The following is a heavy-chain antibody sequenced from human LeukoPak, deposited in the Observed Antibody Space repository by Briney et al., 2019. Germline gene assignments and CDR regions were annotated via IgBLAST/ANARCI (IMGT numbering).Heavy chain of an antibody. Sequence: GGSLKLSCAASGFTLSDSAMHWVRQTSGKGLEWVGRIRSKSNNYATEYAASVRGRFTISRDDSKKKVYLQLNSLKTDDTAIYYCARHRDPDYGATKIFDFWGLGTLVTVSS. CDR3: ARHRDPDYGATKIFDF. J-gene: IGHJ4*02. CDR1: GFTLSDSA. CDR2: IRSKSNNYAT. V-gene: IGHV3-73*01. D-gene: IGHD4-17*01.